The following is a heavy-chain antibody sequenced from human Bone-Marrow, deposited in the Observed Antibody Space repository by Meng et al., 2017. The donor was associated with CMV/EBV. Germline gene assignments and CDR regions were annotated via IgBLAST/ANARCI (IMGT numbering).Heavy chain of an antibody. CDR3: ARAIYGSGSYYNERGSNDY. CDR2: IKQDGSEK. CDR1: GFTFSSYW. J-gene: IGHJ4*02. Sequence: GESLKISCAASGFTFSSYWMSWVRQAPGKGLEWVANIKQDGSEKYYVDSVKGRFTISRDNAKNSLYLQMNSLRAEGTAVYYCARAIYGSGSYYNERGSNDYWGQGTLVTVSS. D-gene: IGHD3-10*01. V-gene: IGHV3-7*01.